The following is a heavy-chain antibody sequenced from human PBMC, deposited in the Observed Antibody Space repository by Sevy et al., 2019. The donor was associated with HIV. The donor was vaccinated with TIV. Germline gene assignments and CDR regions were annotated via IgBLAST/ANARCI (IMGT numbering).Heavy chain of an antibody. V-gene: IGHV1-69*13. CDR1: GGTFSSYA. D-gene: IGHD3-10*01. CDR3: ARDLPNYYGSGSYWL. J-gene: IGHJ4*02. Sequence: SVKVSCKASGGTFSSYAISWVRQAPGQGLEWMGGIIPIFGTANYAQKFQGRVTITADESTSTAYMELSSLRSEDTAVYYCARDLPNYYGSGSYWLWGQGTLVTVSS. CDR2: IIPIFGTA.